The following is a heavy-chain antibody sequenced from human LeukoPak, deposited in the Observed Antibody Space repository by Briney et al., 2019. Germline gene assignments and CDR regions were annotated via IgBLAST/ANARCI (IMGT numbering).Heavy chain of an antibody. CDR1: GFTFSSYA. J-gene: IGHJ4*02. D-gene: IGHD6-19*01. CDR3: AKTHSSGWAFDY. Sequence: PGGSLRLSCAASGFTFSSYAMTWVRQAPGKGLEWVSTISGSGGSIYYADSVKGRFTISRDNSKNTLYLQMNSLRAEDTAVYYCAKTHSSGWAFDYWGQGTLVTVSS. V-gene: IGHV3-23*01. CDR2: ISGSGGSI.